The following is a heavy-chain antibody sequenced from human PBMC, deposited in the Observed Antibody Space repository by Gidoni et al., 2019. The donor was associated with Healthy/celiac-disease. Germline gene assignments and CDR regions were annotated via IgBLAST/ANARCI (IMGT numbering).Heavy chain of an antibody. CDR2: IYPGDSDT. D-gene: IGHD6-6*01. Sequence: EVQLVQSGAEVKKPGESLKISCKGSGYSFTSYWIGWVRQMPGKGLEWMGIIYPGDSDTRYSPSFQGQVTISADKSISTAYLQWSSLKASDTAMYYCARHRVPVAARLARPYYYYGMDVWGQGTTVTVSS. CDR3: ARHRVPVAARLARPYYYYGMDV. CDR1: GYSFTSYW. V-gene: IGHV5-51*01. J-gene: IGHJ6*02.